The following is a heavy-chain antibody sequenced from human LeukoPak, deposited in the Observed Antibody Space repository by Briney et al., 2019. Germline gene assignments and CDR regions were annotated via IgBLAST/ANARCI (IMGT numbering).Heavy chain of an antibody. CDR1: GFTFSSYG. V-gene: IGHV3-30*18. D-gene: IGHD3-3*01. J-gene: IGHJ4*02. Sequence: PGGSLRLSCAASGFTFSSYGMHWVRQAPGKGLEWVAVISYDGSNKYYADSVKGRFTISRDNSKNTLYLQMNSLRAEDTAVYYCAKDVTIFGVVAYLLDYWGQGTLVTVSS. CDR2: ISYDGSNK. CDR3: AKDVTIFGVVAYLLDY.